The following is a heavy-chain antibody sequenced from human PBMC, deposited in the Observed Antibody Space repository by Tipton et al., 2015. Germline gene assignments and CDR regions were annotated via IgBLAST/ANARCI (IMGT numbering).Heavy chain of an antibody. CDR3: ARGRSDATDSFDV. J-gene: IGHJ3*01. D-gene: IGHD2-2*01. CDR2: IYYSGTT. Sequence: TLSLTCTVSGGSISSGAYYWSWIRQHPGKGLEWIGYIYYSGTTYYTPSLKSRVTISLDTSKNQFSLKMSSVTAADTAVYYCARGRSDATDSFDVWGQGTMVTVSS. CDR1: GGSISSGAYY. V-gene: IGHV4-31*03.